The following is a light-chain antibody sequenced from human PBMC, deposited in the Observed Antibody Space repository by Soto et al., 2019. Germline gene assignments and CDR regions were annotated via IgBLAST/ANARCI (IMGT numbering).Light chain of an antibody. CDR1: QSVSTY. J-gene: IGKJ3*01. Sequence: DIQMTQSPSSLSESVGERVTITCRASQSVSTYLNWFQQKPGKAPKLLIYGASSLPTEVPSRFSGGGSGTDFTLTISSLQREDFATYYCQETLTSLGTFGPGTKVDIK. V-gene: IGKV1-39*01. CDR2: GAS. CDR3: QETLTSLGT.